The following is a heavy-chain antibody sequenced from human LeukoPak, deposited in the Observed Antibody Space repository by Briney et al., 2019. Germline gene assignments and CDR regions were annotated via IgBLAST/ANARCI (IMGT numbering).Heavy chain of an antibody. V-gene: IGHV1-69*13. CDR1: GGTSSSYA. Sequence: SVKASCKASGGTSSSYAISWVRQAPGQGLEWMGGIIPIFGTANYAQKFQGRVTITADESTSTAYMELSSLRSEDTAVYYCARSKSGHGFDYWGQGTLVTVSS. J-gene: IGHJ4*02. CDR3: ARSKSGHGFDY. CDR2: IIPIFGTA.